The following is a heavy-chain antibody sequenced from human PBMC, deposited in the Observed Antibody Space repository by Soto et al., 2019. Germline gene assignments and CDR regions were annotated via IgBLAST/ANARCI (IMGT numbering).Heavy chain of an antibody. V-gene: IGHV4-61*01. CDR2: IYNSGST. J-gene: IGHJ5*02. Sequence: PSETLSLTCTVSGDSVSSGSYFWSWIRQTPGKGLEWIGYIYNSGSTNYNSSLKSRVSISVETSKSQFSLKLSAVTPADTAVYYCARVPRYGGPVYWFDLWGQGTLVTVPS. D-gene: IGHD5-18*01. CDR3: ARVPRYGGPVYWFDL. CDR1: GDSVSSGSYF.